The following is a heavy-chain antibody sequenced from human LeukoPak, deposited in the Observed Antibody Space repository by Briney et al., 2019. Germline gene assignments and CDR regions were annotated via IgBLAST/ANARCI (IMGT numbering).Heavy chain of an antibody. CDR3: ARLGRWGDGYNLGAFDI. CDR2: IYYSGST. Sequence: SETLSLTCTVSGGSISSGGYYWSRIRQHPGKGLEWIGYIYYSGSTYYNPSLKSRVTISVDTSKNQFSLKLSSVTAADTAVYYCARLGRWGDGYNLGAFDIWGQGTMVTVSS. J-gene: IGHJ3*02. D-gene: IGHD5-24*01. CDR1: GGSISSGGYY. V-gene: IGHV4-31*03.